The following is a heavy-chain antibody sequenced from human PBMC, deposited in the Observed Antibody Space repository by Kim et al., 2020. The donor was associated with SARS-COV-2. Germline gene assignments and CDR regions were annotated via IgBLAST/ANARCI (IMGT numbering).Heavy chain of an antibody. V-gene: IGHV3-23*01. CDR2: ISGSGGST. CDR3: AKDRDYYDSSGYYFDY. CDR1: GFTFSSYA. J-gene: IGHJ4*02. D-gene: IGHD3-22*01. Sequence: GGSLRLSCAASGFTFSSYAMSWVRQAPGKGLEWVSAISGSGGSTYYADSVKGRFTISRDNSKNTLYLQMNSLRAEDTAVYYCAKDRDYYDSSGYYFDYWGQGTLVTVSS.